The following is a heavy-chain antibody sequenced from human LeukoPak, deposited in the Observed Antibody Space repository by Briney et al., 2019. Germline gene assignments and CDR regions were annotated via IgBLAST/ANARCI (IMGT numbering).Heavy chain of an antibody. CDR2: VWYGGTNI. CDR3: ARGGYSGTYFFDF. CDR1: GFTFSTYG. J-gene: IGHJ4*02. Sequence: GGSLRLSCAASGFTFSTYGMHWVRQAPGKGLEWVAVVWYGGTNIHYVDSVQGRFTISRDNSKSTLYLQMNSLTAEDTAVYYCARGGYSGTYFFDFWGQGTPVSVSS. D-gene: IGHD1-26*01. V-gene: IGHV3-33*01.